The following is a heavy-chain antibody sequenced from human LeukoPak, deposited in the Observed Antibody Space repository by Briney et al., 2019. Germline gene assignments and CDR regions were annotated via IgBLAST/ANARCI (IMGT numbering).Heavy chain of an antibody. V-gene: IGHV1-69*01. D-gene: IGHD4-17*01. J-gene: IGHJ5*02. Sequence: SVKVSCKASGGAFSNYAINWVRQAPGQGLEWMGEIILIFGTTTYAQKFQGRVTITADESTSTAYMELSSLRSEDTAVYYCATVPSGVTTGGYDPWGPGTLVTVSS. CDR1: GGAFSNYA. CDR3: ATVPSGVTTGGYDP. CDR2: IILIFGTT.